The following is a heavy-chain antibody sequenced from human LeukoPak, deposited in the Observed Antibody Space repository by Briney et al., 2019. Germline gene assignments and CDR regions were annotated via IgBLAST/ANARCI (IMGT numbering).Heavy chain of an antibody. CDR1: GGSFSGYY. Sequence: SETLSLTCAVSGGSFSGYYWSWIRQPPGKGLEWIGEINHSGSTNYNPSLKSRVTISVDTSKNQFSLKLSSVTAADTAVYYCARGSTWFDPWGQGTLVTLSA. D-gene: IGHD2-2*01. V-gene: IGHV4-34*01. CDR3: ARGSTWFDP. CDR2: INHSGST. J-gene: IGHJ5*02.